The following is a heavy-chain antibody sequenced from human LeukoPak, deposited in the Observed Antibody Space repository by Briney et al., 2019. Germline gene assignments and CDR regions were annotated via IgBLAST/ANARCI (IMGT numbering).Heavy chain of an antibody. CDR2: ISSSSSYV. J-gene: IGHJ5*02. CDR3: ARDYDFWSGYYPYSWFDP. D-gene: IGHD3-3*01. CDR1: GFTFSSYS. V-gene: IGHV3-21*01. Sequence: GGSLRLSCAASGFTFSSYSMNWVRQAPGKGLEWVSSISSSSSYVYYADSVKGRFTISRDNAKNSLYLQMNSLRAEDTAVYYCARDYDFWSGYYPYSWFDPWGQGTLVTVSS.